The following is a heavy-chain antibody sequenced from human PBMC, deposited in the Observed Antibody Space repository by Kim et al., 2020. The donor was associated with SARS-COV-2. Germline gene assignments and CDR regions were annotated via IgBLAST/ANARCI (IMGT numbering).Heavy chain of an antibody. Sequence: SRTLSLTCAISGDSVSSNSAAWNWIRQSPSRGLEWLERTYYRSKWYYDYAVSVKSRITINPDTSKNQFSLQLNSVTPEDTAVYYCAREKTSSSWYNSQYYFDYWGQGTLVTVSS. CDR1: GDSVSSNSAA. D-gene: IGHD6-13*01. CDR2: TYYRSKWYY. V-gene: IGHV6-1*01. J-gene: IGHJ4*02. CDR3: AREKTSSSWYNSQYYFDY.